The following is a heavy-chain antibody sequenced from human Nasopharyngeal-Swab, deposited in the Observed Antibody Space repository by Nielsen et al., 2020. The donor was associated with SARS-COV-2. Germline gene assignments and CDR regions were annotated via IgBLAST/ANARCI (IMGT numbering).Heavy chain of an antibody. J-gene: IGHJ6*02. V-gene: IGHV1-24*01. CDR2: FDPEDGET. D-gene: IGHD2-15*01. CDR3: ATRGYCSGGSCYSLYYYYGMDV. Sequence: ASVKVSCKVSGYTLTELSMHWVRQAPGKGLERMGGFDPEDGETIYAQKFQGRVTMTEDTSTDTAYMELSSLRSEDTAVYYCATRGYCSGGSCYSLYYYYGMDVWGQGTTVTVSS. CDR1: GYTLTELS.